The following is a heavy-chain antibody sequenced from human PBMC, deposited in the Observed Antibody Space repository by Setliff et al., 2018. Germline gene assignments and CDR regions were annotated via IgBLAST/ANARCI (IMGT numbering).Heavy chain of an antibody. CDR2: ISSSSSYI. V-gene: IGHV3-21*01. CDR1: GFTFSSYS. J-gene: IGHJ3*02. CDR3: ARDWATRAFDI. Sequence: GGSLRLSCAASGFTFSSYSMNWVRQAPGKGLEWVSSISSSSSYIYYADSVKGRFTISRDNAKNSLYLQMNSLRAEDTAVYYCARDWATRAFDIWGQGQWSPSPQ. D-gene: IGHD5-12*01.